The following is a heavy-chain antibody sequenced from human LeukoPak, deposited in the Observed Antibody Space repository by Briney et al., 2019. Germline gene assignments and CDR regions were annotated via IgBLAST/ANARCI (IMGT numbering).Heavy chain of an antibody. D-gene: IGHD6-19*01. Sequence: PSETLSLTCTVSGGSISSGGYYWSWIRQHPGKGLEWIGYIYYSGSTYYNPSLKSRVTISVDTSKNQFSLKLSSVTAAGTAVYYCARAVVLRFSPGPAGTEPTFDYWGQGTLVTVSS. CDR1: GGSISSGGYY. V-gene: IGHV4-31*03. CDR3: ARAVVLRFSPGPAGTEPTFDY. CDR2: IYYSGST. J-gene: IGHJ4*02.